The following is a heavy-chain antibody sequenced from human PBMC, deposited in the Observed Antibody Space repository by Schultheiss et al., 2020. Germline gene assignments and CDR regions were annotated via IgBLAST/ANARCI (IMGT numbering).Heavy chain of an antibody. CDR1: GFSITENY. Sequence: SETLSITCTVSGFSITENYWSWIRQPPGKGLEWIGYIYYSGSTYYNPSLKSRVTISVDTSKNQFSLKLSSVTAADTAVYYCARDGSQKAVAGKRNSWFDPWGQGTLVTVSS. D-gene: IGHD6-19*01. J-gene: IGHJ5*02. V-gene: IGHV4-59*12. CDR3: ARDGSQKAVAGKRNSWFDP. CDR2: IYYSGST.